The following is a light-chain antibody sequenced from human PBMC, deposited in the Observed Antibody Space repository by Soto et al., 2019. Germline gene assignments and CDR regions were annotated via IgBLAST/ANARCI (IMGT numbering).Light chain of an antibody. CDR2: DVS. CDR1: SSDVGGYNY. J-gene: IGLJ3*02. Sequence: SALTQPRSVSGSPGQSVTISCTGTSSDVGGYNYVSWYQQHPGKAPKIKIYDVSKRPSGVPDRFSGSKSGNTASLTISVLQAEDEADYYCCSWAGNSLVFGGGTKLTVL. V-gene: IGLV2-11*01. CDR3: CSWAGNSLV.